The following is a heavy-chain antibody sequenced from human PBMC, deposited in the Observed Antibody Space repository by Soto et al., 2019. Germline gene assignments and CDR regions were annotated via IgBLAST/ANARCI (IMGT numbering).Heavy chain of an antibody. J-gene: IGHJ5*02. Sequence: GASVKVSCKASGYTFTSYGISWVRQAPGQGLEWMGWSSAYNGNTNYAEKLQGRVTMTTDTSTSTAYMELRSLRSDDTAVYYCARVTWQQLGENWFDPWGQGTLVPVSS. V-gene: IGHV1-18*01. CDR3: ARVTWQQLGENWFDP. D-gene: IGHD6-13*01. CDR2: SSAYNGNT. CDR1: GYTFTSYG.